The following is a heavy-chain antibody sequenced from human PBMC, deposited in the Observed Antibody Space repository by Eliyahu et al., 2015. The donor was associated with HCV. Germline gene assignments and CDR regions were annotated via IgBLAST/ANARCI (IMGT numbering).Heavy chain of an antibody. CDR2: VNPNSGGT. D-gene: IGHD2-21*01. CDR1: GFSFVDSY. Sequence: QVHLVQSGAEVKKPGASVKVSCKASGFSFVDSYIHWLRQAPGQGPEWMGWVNPNSGGTNYAQKFQGRVSMTRDTSISSAYMELKSLRLDDTAVYYCARVTNMELIAFRMWGQGTNVTVS. CDR3: ARVTNMELIAFRM. V-gene: IGHV1-2*02. J-gene: IGHJ3*01.